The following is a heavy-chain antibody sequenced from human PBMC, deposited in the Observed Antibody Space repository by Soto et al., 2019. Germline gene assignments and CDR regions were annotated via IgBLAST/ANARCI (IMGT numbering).Heavy chain of an antibody. V-gene: IGHV3-30*18. CDR3: AKDPGKAAAGGYYYYGMDV. CDR1: GFTFSSYG. CDR2: ISYDGSNK. Sequence: GSLRLSCASSGFTFSSYGMRWVRQAPGKGLEWVAVISYDGSNKYYADSVKGRFTISRDNSKNTLYLQMNSLRAEDTAVYYCAKDPGKAAAGGYYYYGMDVWGQGTTVTVSS. J-gene: IGHJ6*02. D-gene: IGHD6-13*01.